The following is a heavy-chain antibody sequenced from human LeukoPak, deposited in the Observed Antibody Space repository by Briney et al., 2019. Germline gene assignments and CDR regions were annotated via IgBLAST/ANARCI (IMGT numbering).Heavy chain of an antibody. CDR1: GFHLRSND. CDR3: ARDLLYSVDY. CDR2: LCSGGTT. Sequence: PGGSLELSVAAPGFHLRSNDKSWGPPAPGKGLEWVSVLCSGGTTDYADDVKGRFTISRDNSRNTLYLQMNSLRAADKSVYYCARDLLYSVDYWGQGTLVTVSS. V-gene: IGHV3-53*01. J-gene: IGHJ4*02. D-gene: IGHD2-15*01.